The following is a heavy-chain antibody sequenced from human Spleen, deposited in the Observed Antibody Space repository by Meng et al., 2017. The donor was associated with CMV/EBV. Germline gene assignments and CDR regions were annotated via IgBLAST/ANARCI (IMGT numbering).Heavy chain of an antibody. CDR3: AREGDTAMALVDY. CDR2: FYHTGSA. V-gene: IGHV4-4*08. J-gene: IGHJ4*02. Sequence: QVQLQESGPGLVKPSATLSLTCTVSGGSISSYYWSWIRQPPGKGLEWIAYFYHTGSANNNPSLKSRVTISVDTSKNQLSLNLSSVTAADTAVYYCAREGDTAMALVDYWGQGTLVTVSS. D-gene: IGHD5-18*01. CDR1: GGSISSYY.